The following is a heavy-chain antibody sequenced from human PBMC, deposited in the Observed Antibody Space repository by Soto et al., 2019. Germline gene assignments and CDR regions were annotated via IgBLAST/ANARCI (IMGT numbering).Heavy chain of an antibody. CDR2: INAGNGNT. V-gene: IGHV1-3*01. Sequence: QVQLVQSGAEVKKPGASVKVSCKASGYTFTSYAMHWVRQAPGQRLEWMGWINAGNGNTKYSQKFQGRVTITRDTSASTGYRELSSLRSEDTAVYYCARDDSSSCGGLQHGGEVTLVTVSS. D-gene: IGHD6-19*01. CDR3: ARDDSSSCGGLQH. CDR1: GYTFTSYA. J-gene: IGHJ1*01.